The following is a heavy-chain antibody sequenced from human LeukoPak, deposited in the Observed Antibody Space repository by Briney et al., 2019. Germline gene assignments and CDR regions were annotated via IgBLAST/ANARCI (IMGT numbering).Heavy chain of an antibody. CDR3: ARDGGYYYYYYYMDV. CDR2: ISGSGGRT. D-gene: IGHD2-15*01. Sequence: PGGTLRLSCAASGFTFSNYGMSWVRQAPGKGLEWVSAISGSGGRTYHADSVKGRFTISRDNSKNTLYLQMGSLRAEDMAVYYCARDGGYYYYYYYMDVWGKGTTVTVSS. CDR1: GFTFSNYG. J-gene: IGHJ6*03. V-gene: IGHV3-23*01.